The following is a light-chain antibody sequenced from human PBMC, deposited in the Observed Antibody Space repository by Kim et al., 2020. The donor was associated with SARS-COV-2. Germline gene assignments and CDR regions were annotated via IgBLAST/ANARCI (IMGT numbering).Light chain of an antibody. CDR3: SSYEANRSWV. V-gene: IGLV2-14*01. CDR1: SSDIGGYNY. J-gene: IGLJ3*02. CDR2: EVT. Sequence: QSITISCHGTSSDIGGYNYVSWYRQEPGKAPKLMIYEVTKRPSGVSNRLSGSKSGTTASLTISGLQAEDEADYFCSSYEANRSWVFGGGTKVSVL.